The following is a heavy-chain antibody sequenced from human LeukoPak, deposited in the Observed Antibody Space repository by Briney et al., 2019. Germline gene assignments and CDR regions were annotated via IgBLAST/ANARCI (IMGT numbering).Heavy chain of an antibody. J-gene: IGHJ4*02. V-gene: IGHV4-30-2*05. Sequence: SETLSLTCAVSGGSISSGGYSWSWIRQPPGKGLEWIGYIYHSGSTYYNPSLKSRVTISVDTSKNQFSLKLSSVTAADTAVYYCARTYYYDSTSAPYYFDYWGQGTLVTVSS. CDR2: IYHSGST. CDR3: ARTYYYDSTSAPYYFDY. CDR1: GGSISSGGYS. D-gene: IGHD3-22*01.